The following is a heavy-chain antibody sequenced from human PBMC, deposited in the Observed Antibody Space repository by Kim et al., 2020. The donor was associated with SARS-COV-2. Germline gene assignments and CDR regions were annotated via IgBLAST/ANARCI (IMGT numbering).Heavy chain of an antibody. CDR1: GYTFTSYA. CDR2: INAGNGNT. J-gene: IGHJ4*02. D-gene: IGHD2-15*01. Sequence: ASVKVSCKASGYTFTSYAMHWVRQAPGQRLEWMGWINAGNGNTKYSQKFQGRVTITRDTSASTAYMELSSLRSEDTAVYYCARALPPRYYFDYWGQGTLVTVSS. CDR3: ARALPPRYYFDY. V-gene: IGHV1-3*01.